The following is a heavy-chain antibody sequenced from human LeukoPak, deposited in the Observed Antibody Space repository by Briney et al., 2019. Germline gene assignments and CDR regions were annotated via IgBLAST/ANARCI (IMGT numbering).Heavy chain of an antibody. D-gene: IGHD3-10*01. CDR2: ISYDGSNK. CDR3: AKELWFGEGAFDI. CDR1: GFTFSSYA. V-gene: IGHV3-30*04. Sequence: PGGSLRLSCAASGFTFSSYAMHWVRQAPGKGLEWVAVISYDGSNKYYADSVKGRFTISRDNSKNTLYLQMNSLRAEDTAVYYCAKELWFGEGAFDIWGQGTMVTVSS. J-gene: IGHJ3*02.